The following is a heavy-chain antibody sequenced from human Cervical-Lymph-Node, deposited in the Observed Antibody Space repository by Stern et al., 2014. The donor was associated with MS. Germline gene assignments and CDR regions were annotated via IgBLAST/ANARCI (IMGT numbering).Heavy chain of an antibody. Sequence: EVQLVESGGGLVQPGGSLRLSCAASGFTFSTFAFSWVRQAPGKGLEWVSRISPSGVYTYYADSLKGRFTISRDNSKSMLYLEMQSLRAEDTAVYHCAKDLGRGVVVVPLYGLDVWGQGTTVTVSS. CDR1: GFTFSTFA. V-gene: IGHV3-23*04. D-gene: IGHD2-2*01. CDR2: ISPSGVYT. J-gene: IGHJ6*02. CDR3: AKDLGRGVVVVPLYGLDV.